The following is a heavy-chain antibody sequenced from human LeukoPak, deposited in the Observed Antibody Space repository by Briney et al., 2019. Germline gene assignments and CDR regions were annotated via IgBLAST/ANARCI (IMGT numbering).Heavy chain of an antibody. V-gene: IGHV3-73*01. Sequence: GGSLKLSCAASGFTFSGSAMHWVRQASGKGLEWVGRIRSKANSYATAYAASVKGRFTISRDDSKNTAYLQMNSLKTEDTALYYCTTPLLDIAAAGTEVGMDVWGQGTTVTVSS. J-gene: IGHJ6*02. D-gene: IGHD6-13*01. CDR3: TTPLLDIAAAGTEVGMDV. CDR1: GFTFSGSA. CDR2: IRSKANSYAT.